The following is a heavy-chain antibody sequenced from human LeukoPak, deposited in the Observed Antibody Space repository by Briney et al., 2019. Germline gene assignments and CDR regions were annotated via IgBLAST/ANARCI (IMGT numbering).Heavy chain of an antibody. D-gene: IGHD3-22*01. J-gene: IGHJ6*03. V-gene: IGHV1-69*05. CDR3: ARGPHYYDSSGWGIYYYYMDV. CDR2: IIPIFGTA. Sequence: SVKVSCKASGGTFSSYAISWVRQAPGQGLEWMGGIIPIFGTANYAQKFQGRVTITTDESTSTAYMELSSLRSEDTAVYYCARGPHYYDSSGWGIYYYYMDVWGKGTTVTVSS. CDR1: GGTFSSYA.